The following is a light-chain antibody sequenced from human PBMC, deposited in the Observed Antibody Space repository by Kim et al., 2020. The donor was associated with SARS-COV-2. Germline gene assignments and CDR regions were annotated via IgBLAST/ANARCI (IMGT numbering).Light chain of an antibody. Sequence: SPGERATLSCRASQSVSSSYLAWYQQKAGQAPRLLIYGASSRATGIPDRFSGSGSGTDFTLTISRLEPEDFAVYYCQQYGISPKTFGQGTKVDIK. CDR1: QSVSSSY. V-gene: IGKV3-20*01. CDR2: GAS. CDR3: QQYGISPKT. J-gene: IGKJ1*01.